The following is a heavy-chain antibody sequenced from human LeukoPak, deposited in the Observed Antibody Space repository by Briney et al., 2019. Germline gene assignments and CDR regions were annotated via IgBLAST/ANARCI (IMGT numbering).Heavy chain of an antibody. CDR1: GYTFTSYY. CDR3: ARDLPSNTAPDAFDI. V-gene: IGHV1-46*01. CDR2: INPSGGST. Sequence: ASVKVSCKASGYTFTSYYMHWVRQAPGQGLEWMGIINPSGGSTSYAQKFQGRVTMTRDTSTSTVYTELSSLRSEDTAVYYCARDLPSNTAPDAFDIWGQGTMVTVSS. D-gene: IGHD2-2*02. J-gene: IGHJ3*02.